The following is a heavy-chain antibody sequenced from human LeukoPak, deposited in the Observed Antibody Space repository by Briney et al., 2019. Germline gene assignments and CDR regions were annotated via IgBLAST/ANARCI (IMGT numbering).Heavy chain of an antibody. V-gene: IGHV4-34*01. J-gene: IGHJ6*03. CDR2: INPSGSP. D-gene: IGHD6-13*01. CDR1: GGSFSGYY. Sequence: SETLSLTCAVYGGSFSGYYRSWIRQPPGKGLEWIGEINPSGSPNYHPSLKSRVTISVDTSKNQFSLKLSSMTATDTAVYYCARGQVKQQLLPRTGSRDYYYYMDVWGKGTTVTVSS. CDR3: ARGQVKQQLLPRTGSRDYYYYMDV.